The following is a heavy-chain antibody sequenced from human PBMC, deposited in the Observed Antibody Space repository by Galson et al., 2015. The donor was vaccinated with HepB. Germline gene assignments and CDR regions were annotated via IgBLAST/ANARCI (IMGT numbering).Heavy chain of an antibody. CDR1: GFTFSSYA. V-gene: IGHV3-30-3*01. Sequence: SLRLSCAASGFTFSSYAMHWVRQAPGKGLEWVAVISYDGSNKYYADSVKGRFTISRDNSKNTLYLQMNSLRAEDTAVYYCASEAYDFWSGYKGEYFQHWGQGTLVTVSS. CDR3: ASEAYDFWSGYKGEYFQH. CDR2: ISYDGSNK. D-gene: IGHD3-3*01. J-gene: IGHJ1*01.